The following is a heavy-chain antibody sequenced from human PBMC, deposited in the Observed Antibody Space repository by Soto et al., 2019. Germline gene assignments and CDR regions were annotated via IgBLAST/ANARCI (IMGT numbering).Heavy chain of an antibody. J-gene: IGHJ4*02. CDR2: IYPGDSDT. CDR1: GYGFTSYW. Sequence: GESLKISCKGSGYGFTSYWNGWVLQMPGKGLEWMGIIYPGDSDTRYSPSFQGQVTISADKSISTAYLQSSSLKASDTAMYYCARPYYDSSGYYPGYWGQGTLVTVSA. CDR3: ARPYYDSSGYYPGY. V-gene: IGHV5-51*01. D-gene: IGHD3-22*01.